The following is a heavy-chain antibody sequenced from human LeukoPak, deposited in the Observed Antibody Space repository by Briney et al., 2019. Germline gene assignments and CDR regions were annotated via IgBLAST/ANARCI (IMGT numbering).Heavy chain of an antibody. V-gene: IGHV4-59*01. J-gene: IGHJ5*02. CDR1: GGSISSYY. D-gene: IGHD6-19*01. CDR2: MYYSGST. CDR3: ARGGAVAGSFDP. Sequence: SETLSLTCIVSGGSISSYYWGWIRQPPGKGLEWIGYMYYSGSTNYNPSLKSRVTISVDTSKNELSLKLSSVTAADTAVYYCARGGAVAGSFDPWGQGTLVTVSS.